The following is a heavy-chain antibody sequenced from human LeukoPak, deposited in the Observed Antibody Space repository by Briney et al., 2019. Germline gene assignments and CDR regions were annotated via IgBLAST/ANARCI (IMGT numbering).Heavy chain of an antibody. J-gene: IGHJ4*02. D-gene: IGHD3-10*01. V-gene: IGHV3-30*09. CDR3: ARDSIWFGSSVDY. Sequence: PGGSLRLSCAASGFTFSNYAMHWVRQAPGKGLEWVAIISYDGSNKYYADSVKGRFAISRDNSKNTLYLQMNSLRAEDTAVYYCARDSIWFGSSVDYWGQGTLVTVSS. CDR2: ISYDGSNK. CDR1: GFTFSNYA.